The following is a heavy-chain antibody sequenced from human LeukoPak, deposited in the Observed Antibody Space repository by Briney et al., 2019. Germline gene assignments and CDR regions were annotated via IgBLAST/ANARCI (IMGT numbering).Heavy chain of an antibody. CDR1: GFTFSSYW. D-gene: IGHD3-22*01. CDR3: ARDFSDYYDSSGLQH. V-gene: IGHV3-74*01. Sequence: GGSLRLSCAASGFTFSSYWMHWVRQAPGKGLVWVSRINSDGSSTSYADSVKGRFTISRDNAKNTLYLQMNSLRAENTAVYYCARDFSDYYDSSGLQHWGQGTLVTVSS. CDR2: INSDGSST. J-gene: IGHJ1*01.